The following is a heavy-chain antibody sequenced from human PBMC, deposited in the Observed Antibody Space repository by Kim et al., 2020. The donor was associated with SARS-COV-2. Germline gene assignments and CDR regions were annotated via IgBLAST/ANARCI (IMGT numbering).Heavy chain of an antibody. D-gene: IGHD3-10*01. Sequence: NPSLQVRVTISVDRSKNQFSLKLSSVTAADTAVYYCARGYGSGSPYGMDVWGQGTTVTVSS. V-gene: IGHV4-30-2*01. CDR3: ARGYGSGSPYGMDV. J-gene: IGHJ6*02.